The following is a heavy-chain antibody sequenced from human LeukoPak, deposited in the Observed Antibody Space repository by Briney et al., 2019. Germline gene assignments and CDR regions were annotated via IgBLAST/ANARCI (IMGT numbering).Heavy chain of an antibody. CDR1: GFTFSTYW. V-gene: IGHV3-7*01. CDR2: IKQDGSEK. CDR3: ARDSAGNDY. D-gene: IGHD6-13*01. Sequence: GGSLRLSCAAPGFTFSTYWMSWVRQAPGKGLEWVANIKQDGSEKYYIDSVKGRFTISRDNAKNSLYLQMNSLRAEDTAMYYCARDSAGNDYWGQGTLVTVSS. J-gene: IGHJ4*02.